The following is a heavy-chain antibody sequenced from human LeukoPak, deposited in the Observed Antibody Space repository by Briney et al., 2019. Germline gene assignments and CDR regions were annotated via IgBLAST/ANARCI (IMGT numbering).Heavy chain of an antibody. J-gene: IGHJ4*02. CDR1: GYSISSGYY. CDR3: ARDVDDSSGYYSDY. V-gene: IGHV4-38-2*02. CDR2: IYHSGST. Sequence: PSETLSLTCAVSGYSISSGYYWAWIRQPPGKGLEWIGSIYHSGSTYYNPSLKSRVTISVDTSKTQFSLKLSSVNAAETAVYYCARDVDDSSGYYSDYWGQGTLVTVST. D-gene: IGHD3-22*01.